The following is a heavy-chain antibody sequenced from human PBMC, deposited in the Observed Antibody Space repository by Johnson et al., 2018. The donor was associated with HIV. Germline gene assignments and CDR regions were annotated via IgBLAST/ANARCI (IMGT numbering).Heavy chain of an antibody. CDR3: ARVGRLPSTFDI. D-gene: IGHD3-16*01. V-gene: IGHV3-64*01. CDR1: GFTFSSYA. J-gene: IGHJ3*02. CDR2: ISSNGGST. Sequence: VQLVESGGGLVQPGGSLRLSCAASGFTFSSYAMHWVRQAPGKGLEYVSAISSNGGSTYYANSVKGRFTISRDNSKNTLYLQMNSLRAEDTAVYYCARVGRLPSTFDIWGQGTMVTVSS.